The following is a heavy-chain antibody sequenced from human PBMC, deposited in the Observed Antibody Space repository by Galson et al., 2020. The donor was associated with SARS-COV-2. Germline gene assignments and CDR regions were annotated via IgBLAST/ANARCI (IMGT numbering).Heavy chain of an antibody. J-gene: IGHJ4*02. CDR2: INPNSGGT. V-gene: IGHV1-2*02. CDR3: ARSLAYYDFWSGYYNHFDY. Sequence: ASVKVSCKASGYTFTGYYMHWVRQAPGQGLEWMGWINPNSGGTNYAQKFQGRVTMTRDTSISTAYMELSRLRSDDTAVYYCARSLAYYDFWSGYYNHFDYWGQGTLVTVSS. D-gene: IGHD3-3*01. CDR1: GYTFTGYY.